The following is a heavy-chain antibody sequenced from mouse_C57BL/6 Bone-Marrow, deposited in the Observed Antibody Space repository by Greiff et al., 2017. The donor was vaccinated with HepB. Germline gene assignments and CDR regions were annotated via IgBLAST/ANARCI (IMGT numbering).Heavy chain of an antibody. J-gene: IGHJ4*01. CDR2: IDPSDSET. Sequence: QVQLQQPGAELVRPGSSVKLSCKASGYTFTSYWMHWVKQRPIQGLEWIGNIDPSDSETHYNQKFKDKATLTVDKSSSTAYMQLSSLTSEDSAVYYCARYSNYAGDAMDYWGQGTSVTVSS. V-gene: IGHV1-52*01. D-gene: IGHD2-5*01. CDR3: ARYSNYAGDAMDY. CDR1: GYTFTSYW.